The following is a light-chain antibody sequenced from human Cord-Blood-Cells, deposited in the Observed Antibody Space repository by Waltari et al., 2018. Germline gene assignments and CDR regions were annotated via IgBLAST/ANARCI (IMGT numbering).Light chain of an antibody. Sequence: QSALTQHRSVSGSPGPSVPISCTGNTRDVGGYNSVSWYQQHPGKAHKLMISDVSKRPAGVPDRFSGSKSGNTASLTISGLQAEDEADYYCCSYAGSYTLVFGGGTKLTVL. J-gene: IGLJ2*01. V-gene: IGLV2-11*01. CDR2: DVS. CDR1: TRDVGGYNS. CDR3: CSYAGSYTLV.